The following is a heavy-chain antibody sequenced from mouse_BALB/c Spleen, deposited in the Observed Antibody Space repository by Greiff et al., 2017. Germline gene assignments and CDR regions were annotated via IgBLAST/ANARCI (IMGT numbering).Heavy chain of an antibody. CDR2: ISYSGST. CDR1: GYSITSDYA. CDR3: ARDRGAAWFAY. Sequence: VQLQQSGPGLVKPSQSLSLTCTVTGYSITSDYAWNWIRQFPGNKLEWMGYISYSGSTSYNPSLKSRISITRDTSKNQFFLQLNSVTTEDTATYYCARDRGAAWFAYWGQGTLVTVSA. D-gene: IGHD2-14*01. J-gene: IGHJ3*01. V-gene: IGHV3-2*02.